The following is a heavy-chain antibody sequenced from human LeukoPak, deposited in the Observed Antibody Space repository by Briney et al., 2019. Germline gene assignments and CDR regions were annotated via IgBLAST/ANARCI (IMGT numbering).Heavy chain of an antibody. CDR1: GYSFTSYW. D-gene: IGHD4-11*01. CDR3: ARLILTTVTRLRSTFDY. V-gene: IGHV5-51*01. Sequence: GESLKISCKGSGYSFTSYWIGWVRQMPGKGLEWMGIIYPGDSDTRYSPSFQGQVTISADKSISTAYLQWSSLKASDTAMYYCARLILTTVTRLRSTFDYWGQGTLVTVSS. CDR2: IYPGDSDT. J-gene: IGHJ4*02.